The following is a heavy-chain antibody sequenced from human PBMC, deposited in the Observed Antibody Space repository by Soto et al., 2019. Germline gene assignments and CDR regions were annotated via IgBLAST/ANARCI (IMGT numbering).Heavy chain of an antibody. J-gene: IGHJ4*02. CDR3: ARDEGLVVITTFQFDY. V-gene: IGHV3-30-3*01. Sequence: PGGSLRLSCAASGFTFSSYAMSWVRQAPGKGLEWVAVISYDGSNKYYADSVKGRFTISRDNSKNTLYLQMNSLRAEDTAVYYCARDEGLVVITTFQFDYWGQGTLVTVSS. CDR2: ISYDGSNK. D-gene: IGHD3-22*01. CDR1: GFTFSSYA.